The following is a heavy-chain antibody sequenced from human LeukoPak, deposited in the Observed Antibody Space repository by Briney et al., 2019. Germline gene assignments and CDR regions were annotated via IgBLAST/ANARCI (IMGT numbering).Heavy chain of an antibody. CDR2: ISYDGSNK. Sequence: GRSLRLSCAASGFTFSSYAMHWVRQAPGKGLEWVAVISYDGSNKYYADSVKGRFTISRDNSKNTLYLQMNSLRAEDTAVYYCARSLWFGGGYMDVWGKGTTVTVSS. CDR1: GFTFSSYA. CDR3: ARSLWFGGGYMDV. J-gene: IGHJ6*03. V-gene: IGHV3-30*04. D-gene: IGHD3-10*01.